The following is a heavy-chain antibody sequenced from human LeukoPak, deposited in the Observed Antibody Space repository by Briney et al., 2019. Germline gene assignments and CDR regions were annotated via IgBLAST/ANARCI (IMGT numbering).Heavy chain of an antibody. CDR1: GGSISSYY. CDR3: ARDIWDSSGFYGMDV. J-gene: IGHJ6*02. D-gene: IGHD3-22*01. V-gene: IGHV4-59*01. Sequence: PSETLSLTCTVSGGSISSYYWSWIRQPPGKGLEWIGYIYYSGSTNYNPSLKSRVTISVGTSKNQFSLKLGSVTAADTAVYYCARDIWDSSGFYGMDVWGQGTTVTVSS. CDR2: IYYSGST.